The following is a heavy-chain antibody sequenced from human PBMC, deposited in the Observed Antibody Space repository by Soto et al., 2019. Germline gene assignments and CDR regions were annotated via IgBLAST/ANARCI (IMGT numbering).Heavy chain of an antibody. CDR3: AKVGPRWELYHWYFDL. Sequence: EVQLLESGGGLVQPGGSLRLSCAASGFTFSSYAMSWVRQAPGKGLEWVSAISGSGGSTYYAASAKGRFTISRDNSKNKLYLQMNSLRAEDTAVYYCAKVGPRWELYHWYFDLWGRGTLVTVSS. CDR2: ISGSGGST. V-gene: IGHV3-23*01. CDR1: GFTFSSYA. J-gene: IGHJ2*01. D-gene: IGHD1-26*01.